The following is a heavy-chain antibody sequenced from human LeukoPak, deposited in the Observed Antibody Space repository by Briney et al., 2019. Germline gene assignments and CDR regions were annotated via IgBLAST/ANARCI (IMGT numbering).Heavy chain of an antibody. D-gene: IGHD4-17*01. J-gene: IGHJ4*02. CDR1: GFIFGDHA. Sequence: GGSLRLSCTASGFIFGDHAMQWVRQAPGKGLEWVAVIWYDGTNKYYADSVKGRFTISRDNSQNTLYLQMNSLRAEDTALYYCARGVTTADYWGQGTLVTVSS. CDR3: ARGVTTADY. CDR2: IWYDGTNK. V-gene: IGHV3-33*08.